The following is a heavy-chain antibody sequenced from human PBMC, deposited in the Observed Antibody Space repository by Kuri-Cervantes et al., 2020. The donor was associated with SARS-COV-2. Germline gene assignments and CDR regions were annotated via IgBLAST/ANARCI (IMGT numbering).Heavy chain of an antibody. CDR2: IWYDGKNE. Sequence: GESLKISCGASGFSLTNYAIHWVRQAPGKGLEWMSVIWYDGKNEYYAGSVKGRFNISRDTSKNTVSLHMNSLRAEDTAMYYCATGAANSYMDVWGRGTTVTVSS. J-gene: IGHJ6*03. V-gene: IGHV3-33*08. CDR3: ATGAANSYMDV. D-gene: IGHD3-10*01. CDR1: GFSLTNYA.